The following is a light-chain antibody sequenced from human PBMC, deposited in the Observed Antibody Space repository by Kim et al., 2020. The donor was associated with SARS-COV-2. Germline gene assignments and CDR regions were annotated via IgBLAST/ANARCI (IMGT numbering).Light chain of an antibody. CDR3: QQYNNWPWT. Sequence: EIVMTQSPATLSESPGDRATLSCRASQSISSNLAWYQQKPGQAPGLLIYGASIRATGIPARFSGSGSETEFTLTISSLQSEDFALYYCQQYNNWPWTFGQGTKVDIK. CDR2: GAS. V-gene: IGKV3-15*01. J-gene: IGKJ1*01. CDR1: QSISSN.